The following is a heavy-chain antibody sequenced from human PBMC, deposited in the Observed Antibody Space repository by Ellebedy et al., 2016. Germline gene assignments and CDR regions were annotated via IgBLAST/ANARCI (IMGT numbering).Heavy chain of an antibody. CDR1: GYSFTTYW. Sequence: GESLKISCQGSGYSFTTYWIGWVRQMPGKGLEWMGIIYPDDSDTRYSPSFQGQVTISADKSISTAYLQWSSLKASDTAMYYCARLAVGNCSSTSCHTRNFDYWGQGTLVTVSS. V-gene: IGHV5-51*01. D-gene: IGHD2-2*02. J-gene: IGHJ4*02. CDR3: ARLAVGNCSSTSCHTRNFDY. CDR2: IYPDDSDT.